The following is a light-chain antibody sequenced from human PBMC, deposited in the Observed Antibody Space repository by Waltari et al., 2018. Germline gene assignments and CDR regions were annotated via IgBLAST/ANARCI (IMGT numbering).Light chain of an antibody. CDR2: DVN. V-gene: IGLV2-14*03. CDR1: SSDVGGYNY. J-gene: IGLJ2*01. CDR3: SSYRRSDIVV. Sequence: QSALTQPASVSGSPGQSITISCTGTSSDVGGYNYVSWYQHHPGKAPKIMIYDVNDRPSGVSNRFSGSKSGNTDSLTISGLQAEDEADYYCSSYRRSDIVVFGGGTKLTVL.